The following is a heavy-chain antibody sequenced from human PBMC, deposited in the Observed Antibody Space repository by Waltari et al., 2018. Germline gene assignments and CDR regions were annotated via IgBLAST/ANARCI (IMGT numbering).Heavy chain of an antibody. CDR1: GFTFSDYY. CDR2: ISSSCSTT. J-gene: IGHJ4*02. CDR3: AGCRDGYDWASFDS. V-gene: IGHV3-11*01. Sequence: QVQLVESGGGLVKPGGSLRLSCAASGFTFSDYYMSWIRQAPGKGLEWVSYISSSCSTTYYADSGKGRFTISRDNAKNSLYLQMKSLRTEDTAVYYCAGCRDGYDWASFDSWGQGTLVTVSP. D-gene: IGHD5-12*01.